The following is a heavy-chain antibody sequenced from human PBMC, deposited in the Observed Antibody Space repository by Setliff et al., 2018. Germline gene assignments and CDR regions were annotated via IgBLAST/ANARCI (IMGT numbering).Heavy chain of an antibody. Sequence: TGGSLSLSCAASGFTFSSYWMHWVRQAPGKGLVWVSRINSDGSSTSYADSVKGRFTISRDNAKNTLYLQMNSLRAEDTAVYCCARSFTHSSGCYFDYWGQGTLVTVSS. V-gene: IGHV3-74*01. J-gene: IGHJ4*02. CDR1: GFTFSSYW. CDR3: ARSFTHSSGCYFDY. CDR2: INSDGSST. D-gene: IGHD6-19*01.